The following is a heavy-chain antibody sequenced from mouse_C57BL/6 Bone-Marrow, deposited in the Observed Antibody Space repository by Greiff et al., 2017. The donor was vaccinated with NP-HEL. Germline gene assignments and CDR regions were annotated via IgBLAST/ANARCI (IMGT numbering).Heavy chain of an antibody. Sequence: VQLQQSGPELVKPGASVKISCKASGYTFTDYYMNWVKQSHGKSLEWIGDINPNNGGTSYNQKFKGKATLTVDKSSSTAYMELRSLTSEDSAVYYCARYYYGSSVYFDYWGQGTTLTVSS. V-gene: IGHV1-26*01. J-gene: IGHJ2*01. CDR3: ARYYYGSSVYFDY. CDR1: GYTFTDYY. D-gene: IGHD1-1*01. CDR2: INPNNGGT.